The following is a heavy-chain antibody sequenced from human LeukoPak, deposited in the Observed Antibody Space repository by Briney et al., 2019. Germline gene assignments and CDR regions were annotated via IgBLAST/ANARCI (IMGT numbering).Heavy chain of an antibody. Sequence: PGGSLRLSCAASGFTFSAYAIDWVRQAPGKGLEWVSSINGDSSYIYYADSVKGRFTISRDNAKNTLYLQMNSLRAEDTAVYYCARDLTSGSYDGWGQGTLVTVSS. CDR3: ARDLTSGSYDG. D-gene: IGHD1-26*01. J-gene: IGHJ4*02. CDR2: INGDSSYI. V-gene: IGHV3-21*01. CDR1: GFTFSAYA.